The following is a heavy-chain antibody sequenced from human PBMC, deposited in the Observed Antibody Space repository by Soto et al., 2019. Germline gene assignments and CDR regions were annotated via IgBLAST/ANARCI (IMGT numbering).Heavy chain of an antibody. CDR2: IIPIFGTA. D-gene: IGHD6-19*01. V-gene: IGHV1-69*12. J-gene: IGHJ5*02. CDR1: GGTFSSYA. CDR3: APQSSGAPNWCDP. Sequence: QVQLVQSGAEVKKPASSVKVSCKASGGTFSSYAISWVRQAPGQGLEWMGVIIPIFGTANYEQKFQVRVTITADESTSTAYMELSSPRSEDTAVYSCAPQSSGAPNWCDPWGQGTLVNVSS.